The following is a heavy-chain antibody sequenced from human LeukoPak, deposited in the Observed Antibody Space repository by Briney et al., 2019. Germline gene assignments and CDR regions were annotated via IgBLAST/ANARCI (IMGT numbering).Heavy chain of an antibody. D-gene: IGHD4-17*01. CDR1: GFTFSSYS. J-gene: IGHJ4*02. V-gene: IGHV3-21*01. Sequence: GGSLRLSCAASGFTFSSYSMNWVRQAPGKGLEWVSSISSSSSYIYYADSVKGRFTISRDNPKNSLYLQMNSLRAEDTAVYYCARDPPPHGDLNFDYWGQGTLVTVSS. CDR3: ARDPPPHGDLNFDY. CDR2: ISSSSSYI.